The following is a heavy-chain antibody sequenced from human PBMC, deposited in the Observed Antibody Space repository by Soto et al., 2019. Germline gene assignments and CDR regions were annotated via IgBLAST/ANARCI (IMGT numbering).Heavy chain of an antibody. CDR2: ISSSSSYI. CDR3: ARAPPGNPEGDNWFDP. CDR1: GFTFSSYS. D-gene: IGHD1-1*01. J-gene: IGHJ5*02. Sequence: GGSLRLSCAASGFTFSSYSMNWVRQAPGKGLEWVSSISSSSSYIYYADSVKGRFTISRDNAKNSLYLQMNSLRAEDTAVYYCARAPPGNPEGDNWFDPWGQGTLVTVSS. V-gene: IGHV3-21*01.